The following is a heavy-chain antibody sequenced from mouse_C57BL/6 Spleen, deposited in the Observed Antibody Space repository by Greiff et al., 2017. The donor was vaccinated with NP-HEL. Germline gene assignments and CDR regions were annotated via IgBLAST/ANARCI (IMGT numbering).Heavy chain of an antibody. Sequence: QVQLQQSGAELARPGASVKLSCKASGYTFTSYGISWVKQRTGQGLEWIGEIYPRSGNTYYNEKFKGKATLTADKSSSTAYMELRSLTSEDSAVYFCARGGAFYGSSYWGQGTTLTVSS. V-gene: IGHV1-81*01. CDR3: ARGGAFYGSSY. CDR2: IYPRSGNT. J-gene: IGHJ2*01. CDR1: GYTFTSYG. D-gene: IGHD1-1*01.